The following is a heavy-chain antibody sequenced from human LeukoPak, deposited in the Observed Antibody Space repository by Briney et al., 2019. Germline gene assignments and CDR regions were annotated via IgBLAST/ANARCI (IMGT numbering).Heavy chain of an antibody. V-gene: IGHV3-23*01. CDR3: AKGGIQLWLPFQH. J-gene: IGHJ1*01. CDR2: LSASGGRT. Sequence: PGGSLRVSCAVSGFTFTNYALSWVRQPPGKGLEWVSTLSASGGRTYYADSVKGRFTISRDNSKNTLYLQMNSLRAEDTAVYYCAKGGIQLWLPFQHWGQGTLVTVSS. CDR1: GFTFTNYA. D-gene: IGHD5-18*01.